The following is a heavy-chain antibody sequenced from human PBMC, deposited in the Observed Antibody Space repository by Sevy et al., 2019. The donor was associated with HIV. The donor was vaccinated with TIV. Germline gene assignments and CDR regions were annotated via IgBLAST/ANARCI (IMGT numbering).Heavy chain of an antibody. Sequence: GGSLRLSCAASGFTFSDYYMSWIRQAPGKGLEWVSYISSSGSTIYYADSVKGRFTISRDNAKNSLYLQMNSLRAEDTAVYYCARATVLTHSGGRKCYYYGMDVWGQGTTVTVSS. V-gene: IGHV3-11*01. CDR3: ARATVLTHSGGRKCYYYGMDV. CDR2: ISSSGSTI. J-gene: IGHJ6*02. CDR1: GFTFSDYY. D-gene: IGHD6-19*01.